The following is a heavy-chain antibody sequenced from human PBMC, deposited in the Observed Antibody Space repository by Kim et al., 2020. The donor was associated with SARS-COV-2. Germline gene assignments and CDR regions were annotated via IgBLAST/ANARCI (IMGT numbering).Heavy chain of an antibody. CDR3: VGAYCGGDCSSRAFDI. J-gene: IGHJ3*02. CDR1: GFTFSSYW. D-gene: IGHD2-21*02. V-gene: IGHV3-74*01. Sequence: GGSLRLSCAASGFTFSSYWMHWVRQAPGKGLVWVSRINSDGSSTSYADSVKGRFTISRDNAKNTLYLQMNSLRAEDTAVYYCVGAYCGGDCSSRAFDIWGQGTLVTGSS. CDR2: INSDGSST.